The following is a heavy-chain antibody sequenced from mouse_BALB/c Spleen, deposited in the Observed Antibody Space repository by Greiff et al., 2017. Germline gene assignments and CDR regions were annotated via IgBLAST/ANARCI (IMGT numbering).Heavy chain of an antibody. D-gene: IGHD2-4*01. CDR2: IDPSDSET. CDR1: GYSFTSYW. V-gene: IGHV1S127*01. J-gene: IGHJ2*01. Sequence: QVQLQQSGPQLVRPGASVKISCKASGYSFTSYWMHWVKQRPGQGLEWIGMIDPSDSETRLNQKFKDKATLTVDKSSSTAYMQLSSPTSEDSAVYYCARNDYEGYFDYWGQGTTLTVSS. CDR3: ARNDYEGYFDY.